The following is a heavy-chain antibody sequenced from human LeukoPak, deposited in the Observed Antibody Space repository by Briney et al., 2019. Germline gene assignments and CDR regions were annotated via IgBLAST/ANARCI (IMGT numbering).Heavy chain of an antibody. V-gene: IGHV1-69*02. Sequence: ASVKVSSKASGGTFSSYTISWGRQAPGQGLEWMGRIIPILGIANYAQKFQGRVTITADKSTSTAYMELSSLRSEDTAVYYCARSYSSSSLRYYYYYGMDVWGQGTTVTVSS. J-gene: IGHJ6*02. CDR2: IIPILGIA. D-gene: IGHD6-6*01. CDR1: GGTFSSYT. CDR3: ARSYSSSSLRYYYYYGMDV.